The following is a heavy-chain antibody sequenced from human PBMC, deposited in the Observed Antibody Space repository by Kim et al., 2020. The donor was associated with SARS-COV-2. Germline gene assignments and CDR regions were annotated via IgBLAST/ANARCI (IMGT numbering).Heavy chain of an antibody. Sequence: SRVTISVDTSKNQFSLKLSSVTAADTAVYYCARGGKNYYGSGSYYNPLRYWGQGTLVTVSS. D-gene: IGHD3-10*01. CDR3: ARGGKNYYGSGSYYNPLRY. V-gene: IGHV4-31*02. J-gene: IGHJ4*02.